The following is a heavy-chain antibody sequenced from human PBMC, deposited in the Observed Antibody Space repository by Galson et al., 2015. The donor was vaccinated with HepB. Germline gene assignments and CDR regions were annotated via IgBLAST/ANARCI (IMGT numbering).Heavy chain of an antibody. Sequence: SVKVSCKASGDTFTTYSISWVRQAPGQGLEWMGGITPIFDTANYAQKFQGRVTIAADKSTSTVYMQLSSLRSDDTAVYYCARDQGVGATYFYYGMDVWGQGTTVTVSS. V-gene: IGHV1-69*06. CDR3: ARDQGVGATYFYYGMDV. J-gene: IGHJ6*02. CDR1: GDTFTTYS. CDR2: ITPIFDTA. D-gene: IGHD1-26*01.